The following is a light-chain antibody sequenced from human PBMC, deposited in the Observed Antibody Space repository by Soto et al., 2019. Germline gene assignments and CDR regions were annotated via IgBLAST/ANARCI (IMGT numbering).Light chain of an antibody. CDR1: QSVSSN. J-gene: IGKJ1*01. CDR2: GAS. Sequence: EIVMTQSPATLSVSPGERATLSCRASQSVSSNLAWYQQKPGQAPRLLIYGASTRATGIPARFSGSGSGTEFTLTISSLQSEDFAVYYCQQYNNLLGTFGQGTKVEI. V-gene: IGKV3-15*01. CDR3: QQYNNLLGT.